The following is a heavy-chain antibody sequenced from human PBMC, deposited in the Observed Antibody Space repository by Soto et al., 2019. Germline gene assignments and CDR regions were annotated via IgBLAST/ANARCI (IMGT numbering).Heavy chain of an antibody. CDR3: ANRVQLERDYYYGMDV. CDR2: ISGSGGST. V-gene: IGHV3-23*01. J-gene: IGHJ6*02. D-gene: IGHD1-1*01. CDR1: GFTFSSYA. Sequence: PGGSLRLSCAASGFTFSSYAMSWVRQAPGKGLEWVSAISGSGGSTYYADSVKGRFTISRDNSKNTLYLQMNSLRAEDTAVYYCANRVQLERDYYYGMDVWGQGTTVTVSS.